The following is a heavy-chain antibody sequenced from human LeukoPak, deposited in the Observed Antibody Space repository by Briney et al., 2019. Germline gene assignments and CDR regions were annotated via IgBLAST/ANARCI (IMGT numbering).Heavy chain of an antibody. J-gene: IGHJ3*02. CDR3: ARQAYGSHFDAFDI. V-gene: IGHV5-51*01. Sequence: GESLKISCKASGYRFTTDYIGWVGQMPGKGLEWMGIIYPEDSETNYSPSFQGQVSMSVDKSITPAYLQWSSLKASDTAIYYCARQAYGSHFDAFDIWGQGTMVTVSS. CDR1: GYRFTTDY. CDR2: IYPEDSET. D-gene: IGHD3-22*01.